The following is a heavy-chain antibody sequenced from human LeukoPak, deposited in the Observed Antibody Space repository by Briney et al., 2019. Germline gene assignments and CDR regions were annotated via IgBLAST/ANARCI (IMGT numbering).Heavy chain of an antibody. Sequence: PGGSLRLSCAASGFTFSSYAMSWVRQAPGKGLEWVSAISGSGGSTYYADSVKGRFTISRDNSKNTLYLQMNSLRAEDTAVYYCAKAQSHDFWSGYFDYWGQGTLVTVSS. CDR1: GFTFSSYA. CDR3: AKAQSHDFWSGYFDY. V-gene: IGHV3-23*01. CDR2: ISGSGGST. D-gene: IGHD3-3*01. J-gene: IGHJ4*02.